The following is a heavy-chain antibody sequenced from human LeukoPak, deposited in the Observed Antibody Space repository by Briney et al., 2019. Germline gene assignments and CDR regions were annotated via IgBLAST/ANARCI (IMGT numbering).Heavy chain of an antibody. CDR1: GYTFTGYY. CDR2: INPNSGGT. D-gene: IGHD3-22*01. CDR3: ARGVPHYYDSSGPADY. V-gene: IGHV1-2*06. J-gene: IGHJ4*02. Sequence: ASVKVSCKASGYTFTGYYMHWVRQAPGQGLEWMGRINPNSGGTNYAQKFQGRVTMTRDTSISTAYMELSRLRSDDTAVYYCARGVPHYYDSSGPADYWGQGTLVTVSS.